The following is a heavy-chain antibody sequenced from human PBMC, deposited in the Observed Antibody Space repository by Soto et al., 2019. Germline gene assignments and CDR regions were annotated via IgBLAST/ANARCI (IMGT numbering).Heavy chain of an antibody. D-gene: IGHD2-15*01. CDR2: IIPIFGTA. CDR1: GGTFSSYG. J-gene: IGHJ3*01. V-gene: IGHV1-69*13. Sequence: SVKVSCKASGGTFSSYGISWARQAPGQGLEWMGGIIPIFGTANYAQKFQGRVTITADESTSTAYMELSSLRSEDTAVYYCARGGGGDCSGGRGDPRDVFYVWGEGTMVTVSS. CDR3: ARGGGGDCSGGRGDPRDVFYV.